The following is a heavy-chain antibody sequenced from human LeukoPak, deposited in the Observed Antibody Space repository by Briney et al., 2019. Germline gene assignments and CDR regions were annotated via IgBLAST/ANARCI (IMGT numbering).Heavy chain of an antibody. D-gene: IGHD2-2*01. V-gene: IGHV3-21*01. CDR1: GFTFSGYS. J-gene: IGHJ4*02. CDR3: ARGETSWTLPNDY. CDR2: ITSSSTYI. Sequence: GGSLRLSCAGSGFTFSGYSMNWVRQAPGKGLEWVSSITSSSTYIYYADSVKGRFTISRDNAKNSLYLQMNSLRAEDTAVYYCARGETSWTLPNDYWGQGTLVTVS.